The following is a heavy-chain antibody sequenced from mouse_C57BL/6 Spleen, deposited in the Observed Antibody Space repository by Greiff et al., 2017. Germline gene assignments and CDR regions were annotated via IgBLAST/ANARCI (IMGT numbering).Heavy chain of an antibody. CDR1: GFTFSDYY. J-gene: IGHJ4*01. CDR3: ARDLQGYYAMDY. Sequence: EVKVVESEGGLVQPGSSMKLSCTASGFTFSDYYMAWVRQVPEKGLEWVANINYDGSSTYYLDSLKSRFIISRDNAKNILYLQMSSLKSEDTATYYCARDLQGYYAMDYWGQGTSVTVSS. D-gene: IGHD3-2*02. V-gene: IGHV5-16*01. CDR2: INYDGSST.